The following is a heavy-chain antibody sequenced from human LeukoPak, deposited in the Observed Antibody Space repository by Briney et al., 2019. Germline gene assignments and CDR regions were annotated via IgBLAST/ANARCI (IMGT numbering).Heavy chain of an antibody. CDR2: IYHSGST. Sequence: PSETLSLTCAVSGYSISSGYYWGWIRQPPGKGLEWIGSIYHSGSTYYNPSLKSRVTISVDTSKNQFSLKLSSVTAADTAVYYCASLRYFDWLLYLHAFDIWGQGTMVTASS. D-gene: IGHD3-9*01. J-gene: IGHJ3*02. CDR1: GYSISSGYY. CDR3: ASLRYFDWLLYLHAFDI. V-gene: IGHV4-38-2*01.